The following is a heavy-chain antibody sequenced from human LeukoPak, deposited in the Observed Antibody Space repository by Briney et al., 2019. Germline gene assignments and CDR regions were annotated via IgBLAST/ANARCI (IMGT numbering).Heavy chain of an antibody. J-gene: IGHJ4*02. D-gene: IGHD6-19*01. Sequence: SETLSLTCTVSGGSISSYYWSWLRQPPGRGLEWIGYIYYSESNNYNHSLKSRITISVATSKNQFSLKLSSVTAADTAVYYCASDTHSSGWYYFDYWGQGTLVTVSS. CDR2: IYYSESN. V-gene: IGHV4-59*01. CDR1: GGSISSYY. CDR3: ASDTHSSGWYYFDY.